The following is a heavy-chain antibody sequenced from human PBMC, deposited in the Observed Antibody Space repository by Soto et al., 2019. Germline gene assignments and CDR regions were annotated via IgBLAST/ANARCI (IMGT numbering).Heavy chain of an antibody. J-gene: IGHJ3*02. V-gene: IGHV3-15*01. CDR3: TTDKMVVAATGDAFDI. D-gene: IGHD2-15*01. CDR2: IKSKTDGGTT. CDR1: GFTFSNGW. Sequence: EVQLVESGGGLVKPGGSLRLSCAASGFTFSNGWMSWVRQTPGKGLEWVGRIKSKTDGGTTDYAAPVKGRFTISRDDSKNTLYLQMNSLKTEDTAVYYCTTDKMVVAATGDAFDIWGQGTMVTVSS.